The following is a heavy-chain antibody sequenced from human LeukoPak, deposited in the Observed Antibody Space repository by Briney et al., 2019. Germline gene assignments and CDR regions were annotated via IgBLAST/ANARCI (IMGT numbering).Heavy chain of an antibody. CDR2: INAGNGNT. Sequence: ASVKVSCKASGYTFTSYAMHWVRQAPGQRLEWMGWINAGNGNTKYSQEFQGRVTITRDTSASTAYMELSSLRSEDMAVYYCARALYGDYSPYFDYWGQGTLVTVSS. CDR1: GYTFTSYA. J-gene: IGHJ4*02. CDR3: ARALYGDYSPYFDY. D-gene: IGHD4-17*01. V-gene: IGHV1-3*03.